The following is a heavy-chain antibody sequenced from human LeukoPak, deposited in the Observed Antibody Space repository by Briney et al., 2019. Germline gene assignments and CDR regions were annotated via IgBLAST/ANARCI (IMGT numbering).Heavy chain of an antibody. CDR3: ALEIAAFDY. CDR1: GFTFSSYW. V-gene: IGHV3-74*01. Sequence: GGSLRLSCAASGFTFSSYWMHWVRQAPGKGLVWVSRINRDGTCTSYADSVKGRFTISRDNTKNTLYLQMNSLRAEDTAVYYCALEIAAFDYWGQGTLVTVSS. D-gene: IGHD2-15*01. CDR2: INRDGTCT. J-gene: IGHJ4*02.